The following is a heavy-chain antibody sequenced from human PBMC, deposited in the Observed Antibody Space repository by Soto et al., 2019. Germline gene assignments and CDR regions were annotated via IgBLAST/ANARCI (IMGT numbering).Heavy chain of an antibody. V-gene: IGHV4-31*03. CDR1: GCSISSGGYY. CDR2: IYYSGST. D-gene: IGHD6-19*01. J-gene: IGHJ3*02. CDR3: AGASSGWQHDAFDI. Sequence: QVQLQESGPGLVKPSQTLSLTCTVSGCSISSGGYYWSWIRQHPGKGLEWIGYIYYSGSTYYNPSVKSRVTISVDASKNQFSLKLSSVTAADTAVYYCAGASSGWQHDAFDIWGQGTMVTVSS.